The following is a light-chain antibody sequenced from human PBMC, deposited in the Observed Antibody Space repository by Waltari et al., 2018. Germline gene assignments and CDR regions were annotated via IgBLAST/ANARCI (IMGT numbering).Light chain of an antibody. CDR1: RDITNY. CDR3: QQTYNIPRT. V-gene: IGKV1-39*01. J-gene: IGKJ4*01. Sequence: DIQMTQSPSSLSASVGDRVTITCRASRDITNYVNWYQQKACKAPQLLIYAASSLQGGVPSRFSGGGSGTDFNLTITSLRPDDFATYYCQQTYNIPRTFGGGTKVEIK. CDR2: AAS.